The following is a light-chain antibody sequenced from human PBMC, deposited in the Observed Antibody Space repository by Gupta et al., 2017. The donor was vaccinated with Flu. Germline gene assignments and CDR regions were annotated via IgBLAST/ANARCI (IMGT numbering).Light chain of an antibody. CDR2: EVY. V-gene: IGLV2-23*02. Sequence: QSALTQPASVSGSPGQSITISCTGASSDTGTYNLVSWYQQHPDKVPKLIIYEVYKRPSGVSFRFSGSKSGNTASLTISGLQAEDEADYYCCSYVAQNNPVFGGGTKVTVL. CDR1: SSDTGTYNL. J-gene: IGLJ2*01. CDR3: CSYVAQNNPV.